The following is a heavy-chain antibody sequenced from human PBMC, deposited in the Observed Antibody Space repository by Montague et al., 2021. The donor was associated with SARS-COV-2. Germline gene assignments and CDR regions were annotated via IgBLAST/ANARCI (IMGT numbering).Heavy chain of an antibody. V-gene: IGHV4-34*01. CDR1: SGSLSGYY. Sequence: SETLSLTCAVYSGSLSGYYWSWIRQAPGKGLEWIGEINYSGDTYYNPSLTSRVTISVDLAKNQFSLKVSSVTAADTAVYYCARENFSFYGMDVWGQGTTVTVSS. CDR2: INYSGDT. CDR3: ARENFSFYGMDV. J-gene: IGHJ6*02.